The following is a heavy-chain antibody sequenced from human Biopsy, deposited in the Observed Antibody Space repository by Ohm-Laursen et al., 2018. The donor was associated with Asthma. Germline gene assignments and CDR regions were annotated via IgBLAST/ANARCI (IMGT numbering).Heavy chain of an antibody. J-gene: IGHJ3*02. CDR3: ARQSGQDYGDSSGFDI. CDR1: GFVFSQSG. CDR2: VSSDGHNK. Sequence: LSLTCASSGFVFSQSGMHWVRQGPGKGLEWVALVSSDGHNKYYEDSVKGRFTISRDNSRNRLYLQINRLTVEDSAVYFCARQSGQDYGDSSGFDIWGQGTKVAVSS. D-gene: IGHD3-22*01. V-gene: IGHV3-30*03.